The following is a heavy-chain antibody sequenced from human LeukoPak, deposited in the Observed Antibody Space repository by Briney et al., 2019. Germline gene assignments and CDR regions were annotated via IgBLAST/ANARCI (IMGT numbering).Heavy chain of an antibody. CDR2: ISGSGGST. D-gene: IGHD4-11*01. J-gene: IGHJ6*03. V-gene: IGHV3-23*01. CDR3: AKSSGVTSYDYYMDV. CDR1: GFTFSSYA. Sequence: PGGSLRLSCAASGFTFSSYAMSWVRQAPGKGREWVSSISGSGGSTYYADSVKGRFTISRDNSKNTLYLQMNRLRAEDTAVYDCAKSSGVTSYDYYMDVWGKGTPVTVSS.